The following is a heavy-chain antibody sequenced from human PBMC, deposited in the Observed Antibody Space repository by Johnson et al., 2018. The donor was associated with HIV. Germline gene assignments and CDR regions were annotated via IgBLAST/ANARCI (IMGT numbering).Heavy chain of an antibody. CDR1: GFTFSSYA. CDR2: ISYDGSNK. J-gene: IGHJ3*02. Sequence: QVQLVESGGGVVQPGRSLRLSCAASGFTFSSYAMHWVRQAPGKGLEWVAVISYDGSNKYYADSVKGRFTISRDSSKNTLYLQMNSLRAEDTAVYYCGRDIKYSNYVTDAFDIWGQGTVVTVSS. CDR3: GRDIKYSNYVTDAFDI. V-gene: IGHV3-30-3*01. D-gene: IGHD4-11*01.